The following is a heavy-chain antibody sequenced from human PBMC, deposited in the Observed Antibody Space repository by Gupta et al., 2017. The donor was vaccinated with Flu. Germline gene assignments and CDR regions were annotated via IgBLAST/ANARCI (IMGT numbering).Heavy chain of an antibody. CDR3: AKGSGTATTSNIDY. J-gene: IGHJ4*02. D-gene: IGHD1-7*01. CDR2: VSGSGVST. CDR1: SSYA. Sequence: SSYAMNWVRQAPGKGLEWVSVVSGSGVSTYYADSVKGRFTISRDNSKNTLYLQMNSLRAEDTAVYYCAKGSGTATTSNIDYWGQGTLVTVSS. V-gene: IGHV3-23*01.